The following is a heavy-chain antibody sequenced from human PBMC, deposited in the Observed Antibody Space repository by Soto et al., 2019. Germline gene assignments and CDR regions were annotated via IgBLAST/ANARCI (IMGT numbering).Heavy chain of an antibody. J-gene: IGHJ6*02. CDR3: ARGGYYGSGSYPPYYGMDV. V-gene: IGHV4-30-4*01. CDR1: GGSISSGDYY. D-gene: IGHD3-10*01. CDR2: IYYSGST. Sequence: PSETLSLTCTVSGGSISSGDYYWIWIRQPPGKGLEWIGYIYYSGSTYYNPSLKSRVTISVDTSKNQFSLKLSPVTAADTAVYYCARGGYYGSGSYPPYYGMDVWGQGTTVTVSS.